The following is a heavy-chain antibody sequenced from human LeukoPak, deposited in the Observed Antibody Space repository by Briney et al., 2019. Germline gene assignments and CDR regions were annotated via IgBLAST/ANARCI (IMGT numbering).Heavy chain of an antibody. J-gene: IGHJ6*02. CDR1: GFTFSSYE. D-gene: IGHD3-10*01. V-gene: IGHV3-48*03. Sequence: GGSLRLPCAASGFTFSSYEMNWVRQAPGKGLEWVSYISSSGSTIYYADSVKGRFTISRDNAKNSLYLQMNSLRAEDTAVYYCARDSRWFGETHYYYYGMDVWGQGTTVTVSS. CDR3: ARDSRWFGETHYYYYGMDV. CDR2: ISSSGSTI.